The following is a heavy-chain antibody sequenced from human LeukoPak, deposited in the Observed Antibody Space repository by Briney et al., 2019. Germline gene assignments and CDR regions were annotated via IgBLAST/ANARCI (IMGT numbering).Heavy chain of an antibody. CDR2: INHIGGT. CDR3: ARGQSEVFY. J-gene: IGHJ4*02. D-gene: IGHD2-8*01. V-gene: IGHV4-34*01. CDR1: GGSFRGFY. Sequence: SETLSLTCAVYGGSFRGFYWSWIRQPPGEGLEWIGQINHIGGTTYNPSLKSRVTISIDTSKNQFSLRLTSVTAADTAMYYCARGQSEVFYWGQGTLVTVSS.